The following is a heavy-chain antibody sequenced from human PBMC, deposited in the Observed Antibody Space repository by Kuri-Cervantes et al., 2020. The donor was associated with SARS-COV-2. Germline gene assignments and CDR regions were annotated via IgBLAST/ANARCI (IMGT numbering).Heavy chain of an antibody. Sequence: GESLKISCAASGFTFSSYGMHWVRQAPGKGLEWVAFIRYDGSNKYYADSVKGRFTISRDNSKNTLYLQTNSLRAEDTAVYYCAKDVRAETTVTTRLPDYWGQGTLVTVSS. CDR1: GFTFSSYG. CDR3: AKDVRAETTVTTRLPDY. D-gene: IGHD4-17*01. J-gene: IGHJ4*02. CDR2: IRYDGSNK. V-gene: IGHV3-30*02.